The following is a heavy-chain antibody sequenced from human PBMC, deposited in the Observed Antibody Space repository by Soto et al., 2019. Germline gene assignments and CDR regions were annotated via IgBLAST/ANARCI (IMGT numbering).Heavy chain of an antibody. CDR3: PRPPAPSYDSRGYST. CDR1: GGTFSSYA. J-gene: IGHJ5*02. D-gene: IGHD3-22*01. CDR2: IIPIFGTA. Sequence: QVQLVQSGAEVKKPGSSVKVSCKASGGTFSSYAISWVRQAPGQGLEWMGGIIPIFGTANYAKKFQGRVTITADEYTNTGEMDPRSLKPDDTAVYCCPRPPAPSYDSRGYSTWGQGTLVTVSS. V-gene: IGHV1-69*01.